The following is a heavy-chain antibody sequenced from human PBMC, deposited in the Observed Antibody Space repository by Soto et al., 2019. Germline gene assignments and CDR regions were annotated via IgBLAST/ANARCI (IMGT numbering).Heavy chain of an antibody. V-gene: IGHV4-34*01. J-gene: IGHJ4*02. D-gene: IGHD3-16*02. CDR3: ARAKYDYVWGSYRPAFDY. CDR1: GGSFSGYY. CDR2: INHSGST. Sequence: PSETLSLTCAVYGGSFSGYYRSWIRQPPGKGLEWIGEINHSGSTNYNPSLKSRVTISVDTSKNQFSLKLSSVTAADTAVYYCARAKYDYVWGSYRPAFDYWGQGTLVTVSS.